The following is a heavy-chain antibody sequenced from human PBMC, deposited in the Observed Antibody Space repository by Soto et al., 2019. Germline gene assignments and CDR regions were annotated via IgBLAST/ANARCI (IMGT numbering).Heavy chain of an antibody. CDR2: LSYSGST. D-gene: IGHD5-12*01. CDR1: GGSISHSDSY. V-gene: IGHV4-30-4*01. Sequence: HVQLQESGPGLGKPSPTLSLTCTVSGGSISHSDSYWSWILQSPGKCLVSIGYLSYSGSTYYNPSLWSRVTISVDTSTNQCSLKLSSVTAADTAVYYCAIERGGSVYATLGFYFDHWGQGSRVTVSS. CDR3: AIERGGSVYATLGFYFDH. J-gene: IGHJ4*02.